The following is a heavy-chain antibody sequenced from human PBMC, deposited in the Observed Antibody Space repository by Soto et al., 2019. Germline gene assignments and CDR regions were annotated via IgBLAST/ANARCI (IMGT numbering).Heavy chain of an antibody. Sequence: ASVKVSCKASGYSFASYGISWVRQAPVEGLEWIGWISGYNNNTKYAESFRDRVTLATDTATNMTYMELRSLKSDDTALYYCGRDYGSLRPLWVDYWGQGTLVTVSS. CDR2: ISGYNNNT. J-gene: IGHJ4*02. CDR1: GYSFASYG. V-gene: IGHV1-18*04. CDR3: GRDYGSLRPLWVDY. D-gene: IGHD1-26*01.